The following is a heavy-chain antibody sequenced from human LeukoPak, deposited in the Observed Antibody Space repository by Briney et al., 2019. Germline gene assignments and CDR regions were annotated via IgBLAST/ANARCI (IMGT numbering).Heavy chain of an antibody. Sequence: AGGSLRLSCAASGFTFDDYAMHWVRHAPGKGLEWVSGISWNSGSIGYADSVKGRFTISRDNAKNSLYLQMNSLRAEDTALYYCAKDIGHCSGGSCYSFDYWGQGTLVTVSS. CDR3: AKDIGHCSGGSCYSFDY. J-gene: IGHJ4*02. CDR2: ISWNSGSI. D-gene: IGHD2-15*01. CDR1: GFTFDDYA. V-gene: IGHV3-9*01.